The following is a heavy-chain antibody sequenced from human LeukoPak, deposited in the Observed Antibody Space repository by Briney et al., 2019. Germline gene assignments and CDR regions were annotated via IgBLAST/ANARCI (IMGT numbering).Heavy chain of an antibody. V-gene: IGHV3-74*01. D-gene: IGHD2-8*02. Sequence: GGSLRLSCAASGFTLSSYWMHWVRQVPGKGLVWVSRIDTDAGKTNYADSVKGRFTISRDNAKNTPYLQMNSLRAEDTAVYYCTRGLLGIDYWGQGTLVTVSS. CDR1: GFTLSSYW. CDR3: TRGLLGIDY. J-gene: IGHJ4*02. CDR2: IDTDAGKT.